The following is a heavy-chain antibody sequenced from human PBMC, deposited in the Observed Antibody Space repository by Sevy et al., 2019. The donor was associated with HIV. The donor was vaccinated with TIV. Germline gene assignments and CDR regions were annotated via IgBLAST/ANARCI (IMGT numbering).Heavy chain of an antibody. Sequence: ASVKVSCKASGYTFTGYYMHWVRQAPGQGLEWMGRINPNSGGTNYAQKFQGRVTMTRGTSISTAYMELSRLRSDDTAVYYCARGPLRFYYYGMDVWGQGTTVTVSS. D-gene: IGHD4-17*01. CDR2: INPNSGGT. CDR3: ARGPLRFYYYGMDV. V-gene: IGHV1-2*06. CDR1: GYTFTGYY. J-gene: IGHJ6*02.